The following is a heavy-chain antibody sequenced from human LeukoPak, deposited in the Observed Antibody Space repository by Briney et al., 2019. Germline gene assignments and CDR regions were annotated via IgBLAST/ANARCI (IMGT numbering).Heavy chain of an antibody. CDR3: ARDQPYYYDSSGYSGSDAFDI. CDR1: GYTFTGYY. J-gene: IGHJ3*02. Sequence: GASVKVSCKASGYTFTGYYMHWVRQAPGQGLEWMGWINPNSGGTNYAQKFQGRVTMTRDTSISTAYMELSRLRSDDTAVYYCARDQPYYYDSSGYSGSDAFDIWGQGTMVTVSS. V-gene: IGHV1-2*02. CDR2: INPNSGGT. D-gene: IGHD3-22*01.